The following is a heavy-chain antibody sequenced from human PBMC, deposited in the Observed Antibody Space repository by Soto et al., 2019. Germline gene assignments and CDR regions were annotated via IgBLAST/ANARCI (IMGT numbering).Heavy chain of an antibody. D-gene: IGHD2-15*01. CDR1: GGSISSSSYY. CDR3: ARDRVVVVAARHYNWFDP. Sequence: PSETLSLTCTVSGGSISSSSYYWGWIRQPPGKGLEWIGSIYHSGSTNYNPSLKSRVTISVDTSKNQFSLKLSSVTAADTAVYYCARDRVVVVAARHYNWFDPWGQGTLVTVS. CDR2: IYHSGST. J-gene: IGHJ5*02. V-gene: IGHV4-39*07.